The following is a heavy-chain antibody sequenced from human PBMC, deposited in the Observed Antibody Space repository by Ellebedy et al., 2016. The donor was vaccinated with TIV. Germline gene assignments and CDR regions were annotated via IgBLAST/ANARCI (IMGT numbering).Heavy chain of an antibody. CDR1: GASISTSY. CDR2: IYHTGSA. CDR3: ARDHWFGELEGEDFYYGMDV. V-gene: IGHV4-59*01. D-gene: IGHD3-10*01. J-gene: IGHJ6*02. Sequence: MPSETLSLTCSVSGASISTSYWSWIRQPPGKGLEWIGYIYHTGSANYNPSLRGRFTISIDTSKNQFSLKLRSVTAADTAVYFCARDHWFGELEGEDFYYGMDVWGQGTAVTVSS.